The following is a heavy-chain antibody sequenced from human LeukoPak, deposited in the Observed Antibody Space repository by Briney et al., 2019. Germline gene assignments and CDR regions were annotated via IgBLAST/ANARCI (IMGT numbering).Heavy chain of an antibody. V-gene: IGHV3-64D*06. CDR1: GFTFSSYA. D-gene: IGHD5-18*01. J-gene: IGHJ4*02. CDR3: VKDRGTAMVLYYFDY. Sequence: PGGSLRLSCSASGFTFSSYAMHWVRQAPGKGLEYVSAISSNGGSTYYADSVKGRFTISRDNSKNTLYLQMSGLRAEDTAVYYCVKDRGTAMVLYYFDYWGQGTLVTVSS. CDR2: ISSNGGST.